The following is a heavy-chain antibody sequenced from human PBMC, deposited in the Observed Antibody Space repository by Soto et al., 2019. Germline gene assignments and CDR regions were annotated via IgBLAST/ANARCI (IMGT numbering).Heavy chain of an antibody. J-gene: IGHJ6*04. Sequence: EVQLVESGGGLVQPGGSLRLSCAASGFTFSSYSMNWVRQAPGQGLEWISYISSSSSTTYYADSVKGRFTISRDNAKNSLYLEENSLRAEDTAVYYCARDGDDWVGSRDVWGKGTTVTVSS. CDR3: ARDGDDWVGSRDV. D-gene: IGHD3-9*01. CDR1: GFTFSSYS. CDR2: ISSSSSTT. V-gene: IGHV3-48*01.